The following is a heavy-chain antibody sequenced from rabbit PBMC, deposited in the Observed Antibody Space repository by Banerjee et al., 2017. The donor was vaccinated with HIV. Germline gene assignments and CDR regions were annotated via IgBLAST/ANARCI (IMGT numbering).Heavy chain of an antibody. CDR1: GFSFSYNYV. CDR2: IYAGSSDSS. J-gene: IGHJ4*01. D-gene: IGHD1-1*01. Sequence: QSLEESGGDLVKPEGSLTLTCTASGFSFSYNYVMCWVRQAPGKGLEWIACIYAGSSDSSYYASWAKGRFTISKTSSTTVTLQMTSLTAADTATYFCAKTTSTVYWYFTLWGPGTLVTVS. CDR3: AKTTSTVYWYFTL. V-gene: IGHV1S40*01.